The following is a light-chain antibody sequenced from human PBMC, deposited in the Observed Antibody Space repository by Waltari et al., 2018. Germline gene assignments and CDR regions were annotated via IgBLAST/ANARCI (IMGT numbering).Light chain of an antibody. CDR1: QSISSW. CDR2: YAS. J-gene: IGKJ1*01. CDR3: QQYNSYWT. Sequence: DIQMTQSPSTLSASVGDRVTITCRASQSISSWLAWYQQKPGKAPKLLIYYASSLESGVPSRFSGSGSGTEVTLTISSLQPDDFATYYCQQYNSYWTFGQGTKVEIK. V-gene: IGKV1-5*01.